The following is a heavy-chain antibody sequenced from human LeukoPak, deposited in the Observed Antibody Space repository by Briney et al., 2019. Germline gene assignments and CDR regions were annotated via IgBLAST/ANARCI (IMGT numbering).Heavy chain of an antibody. CDR2: IKSKTDGGTT. J-gene: IGHJ4*02. V-gene: IGHV3-15*01. D-gene: IGHD3-22*01. Sequence: PGGSLRLSCAASGFTFSNAWMSWVRQAPGKGLEWVGRIKSKTDGGTTDYAAPVKGRFIISRDDSKNTLYLQMNSLKTEDTAVYYCTIDKPIYDYDSSAYYYVDIWGQGTLVTVSS. CDR1: GFTFSNAW. CDR3: TIDKPIYDYDSSAYYYVDI.